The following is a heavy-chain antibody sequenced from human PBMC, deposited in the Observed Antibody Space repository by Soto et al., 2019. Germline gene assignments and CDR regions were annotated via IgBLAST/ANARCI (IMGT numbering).Heavy chain of an antibody. CDR3: ARGGDSSGSWPRY. CDR2: VSSSSSYI. Sequence: EVQLVQSGGGLVKPGGSLRLSCAASGFTFSSYSMNWVRQAPGKGLEWVSSVSSSSSYIYYADSLKGRCTISRDNAKNSLYLQMNSLRVEDTAVYYCARGGDSSGSWPRYWGQGTLVTVSS. CDR1: GFTFSSYS. D-gene: IGHD3-22*01. J-gene: IGHJ4*02. V-gene: IGHV3-21*01.